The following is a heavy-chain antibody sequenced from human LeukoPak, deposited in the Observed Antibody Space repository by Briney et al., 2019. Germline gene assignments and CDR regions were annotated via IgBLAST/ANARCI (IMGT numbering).Heavy chain of an antibody. J-gene: IGHJ4*02. D-gene: IGHD3-10*01. CDR3: ARDPGFRAPFDY. V-gene: IGHV1-46*01. CDR2: INPSGGST. Sequence: ASVKVSCKASGYTFTSYYMHWVRQAPGQGLEWMGIINPSGGSTSYAQKFQGRVTMTTDTSTSTAYMELRSLRSDDTAVYYCARDPGFRAPFDYWGQGTLVTVSS. CDR1: GYTFTSYY.